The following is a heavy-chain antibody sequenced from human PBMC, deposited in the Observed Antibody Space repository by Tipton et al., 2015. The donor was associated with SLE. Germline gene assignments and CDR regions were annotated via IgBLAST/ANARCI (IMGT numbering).Heavy chain of an antibody. CDR3: ANVDISGWYYFDY. CDR1: GFTFSSYA. CDR2: ISGSGGSI. Sequence: SLRLSCAASGFTFSSYAMSWVRQAPGKGLEWVSAISGSGGSIYFPDSVKGRFTISRDNSKNTLYLQMNSLRAEDTAVYYCANVDISGWYYFDYWGQGTLVTVSS. V-gene: IGHV3-23*01. D-gene: IGHD6-19*01. J-gene: IGHJ4*02.